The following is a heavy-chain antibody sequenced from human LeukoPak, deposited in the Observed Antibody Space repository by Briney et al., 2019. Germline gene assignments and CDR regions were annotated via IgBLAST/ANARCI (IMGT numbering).Heavy chain of an antibody. CDR1: GYSISSGYY. D-gene: IGHD6-13*01. Sequence: KSSETLSLTCTVSGYSISSGYYWGWIRQPPGKGLEWIGSIYHSGSTYYNPSLKSRVTISVDTSKNQFSLKLSSVTAADTAVYCCARQVRAGYSSSRYYFDYWGQGTLVTVSS. J-gene: IGHJ4*02. CDR2: IYHSGST. CDR3: ARQVRAGYSSSRYYFDY. V-gene: IGHV4-38-2*02.